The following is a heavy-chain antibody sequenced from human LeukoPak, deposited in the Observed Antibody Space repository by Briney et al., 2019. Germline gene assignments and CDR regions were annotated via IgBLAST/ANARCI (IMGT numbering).Heavy chain of an antibody. D-gene: IGHD3-22*01. J-gene: IGHJ4*02. V-gene: IGHV3-48*01. CDR2: VSSSSSTI. CDR3: ARGSTYYDSSGQVPFDY. CDR1: GFTFSTYS. Sequence: GGSLRLSCAASGFTFSTYSMNWVRHAPGKGLVWGSYVSSSSSTIYYADSVKGRFTISRDNAKNSLYLQMNSLRAEDTAVYYCARGSTYYDSSGQVPFDYWGQGTLVTVSS.